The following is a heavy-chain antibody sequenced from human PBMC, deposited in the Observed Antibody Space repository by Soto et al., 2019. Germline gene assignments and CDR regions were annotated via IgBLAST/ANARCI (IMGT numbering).Heavy chain of an antibody. V-gene: IGHV3-53*01. Sequence: EVQLVESGGGLLQPGGSLRLSCAASGFTVSSTYMSWVRQAPGKGLEWVSIIFSSGESFYADSVKGRFTISRDSSDNTVCLQMNSLKAEDTAVYYCARGGIGMVRTFDHWGQGTLVTVSS. D-gene: IGHD3-10*01. CDR3: ARGGIGMVRTFDH. CDR2: IFSSGES. CDR1: GFTVSSTY. J-gene: IGHJ4*02.